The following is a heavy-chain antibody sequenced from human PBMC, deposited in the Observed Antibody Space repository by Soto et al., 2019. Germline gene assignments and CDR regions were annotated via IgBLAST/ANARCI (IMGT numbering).Heavy chain of an antibody. V-gene: IGHV3-30-3*01. CDR2: ISYDGSNK. CDR1: GFTFSSYA. Sequence: QVQLVESGGGVVQPGRSLRLSCAASGFTFSSYAMHWVRQAPGKGLEWVAVISYDGSNKYYADSVKGRFTISRDNSKNTLYLQMNSLRAEDTAVYYCARDLIAAAGAFDIWVQGTMVTVSS. J-gene: IGHJ3*02. CDR3: ARDLIAAAGAFDI. D-gene: IGHD6-13*01.